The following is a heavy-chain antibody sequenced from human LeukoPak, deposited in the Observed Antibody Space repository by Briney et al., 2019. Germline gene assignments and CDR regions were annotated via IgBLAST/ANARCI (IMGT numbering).Heavy chain of an antibody. V-gene: IGHV4-61*09. D-gene: IGHD2-15*01. J-gene: IGHJ3*02. CDR3: AKTWSRTFHI. CDR2: TFASGAT. CDR1: GGSINSGTDY. Sequence: PSQTLSLTCTVSGGSINSGTDYWSWIRQPAGKGLEWIGHTFASGATNYSPSLKSRITTSVDTSKNQFSLSLTSVTAADTAVYYCAKTWSRTFHIWGQGTMVTVSS.